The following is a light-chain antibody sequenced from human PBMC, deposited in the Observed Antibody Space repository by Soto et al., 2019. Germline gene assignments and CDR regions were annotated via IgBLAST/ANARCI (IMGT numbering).Light chain of an antibody. CDR2: AAS. Sequence: ESVLTQSPGTLSLSPGERATLFCRASQSVDSSYLAWYQQKPGQAPRLLIYAASSRAAGVPDRFGGSGSGTDFTLTISRLEPEDFAVYYCQQYGASFLTFGQGTRLEIK. CDR1: QSVDSSY. J-gene: IGKJ5*01. CDR3: QQYGASFLT. V-gene: IGKV3-20*01.